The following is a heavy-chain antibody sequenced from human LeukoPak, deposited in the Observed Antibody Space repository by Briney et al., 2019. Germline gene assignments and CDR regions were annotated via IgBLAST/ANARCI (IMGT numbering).Heavy chain of an antibody. Sequence: ASVKVSCKASGYTFSDYYMHWVRQAPGQGLEWMGWINPNSGGTNSPQKFQGRVTMTRDTSITTAYMELSSLRSDDTAVYYCARVRGVINDFDNWGRGTLVTVSS. J-gene: IGHJ4*02. CDR1: GYTFSDYY. CDR3: ARVRGVINDFDN. V-gene: IGHV1-2*02. CDR2: INPNSGGT. D-gene: IGHD3-10*01.